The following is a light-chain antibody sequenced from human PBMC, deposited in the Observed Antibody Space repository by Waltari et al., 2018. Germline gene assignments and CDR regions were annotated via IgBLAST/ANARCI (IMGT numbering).Light chain of an antibody. CDR3: MQATNWPLT. Sequence: VVMTQSPLSLPVSLGQPASISCRSSQSLVHTDGHTYLNWFQQRPGQCPRRLSYKVSDRDSGVPDRFSGSGSGTAFTLKISRVEAEDVGIYYCMQATNWPLTFGQGTKVEIQ. V-gene: IGKV2-30*02. CDR2: KVS. J-gene: IGKJ1*01. CDR1: QSLVHTDGHTY.